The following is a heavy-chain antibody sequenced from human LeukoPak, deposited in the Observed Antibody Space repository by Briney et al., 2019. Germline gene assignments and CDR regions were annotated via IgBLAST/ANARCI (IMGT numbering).Heavy chain of an antibody. D-gene: IGHD6-13*01. CDR1: GGSISSYY. J-gene: IGHJ4*02. V-gene: IGHV4-59*01. Sequence: SETLSLTCTVSGGSISSYYWSWIRQRPGKGLEWIGYIYYSGSTNYNPSLKSRVTISVDTSKNQFSLKLSSVTAADTAVYYCARAPPYIAAAPDYWGQGTLVTVSS. CDR3: ARAPPYIAAAPDY. CDR2: IYYSGST.